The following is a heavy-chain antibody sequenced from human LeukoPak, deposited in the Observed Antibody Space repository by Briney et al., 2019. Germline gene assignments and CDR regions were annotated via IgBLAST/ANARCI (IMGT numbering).Heavy chain of an antibody. J-gene: IGHJ4*02. CDR2: IKSKTDGGTT. CDR1: GFTFSNAW. Sequence: PGGSLRLSCAASGFTFSNAWMSWARQAPGKGLEWVGRIKSKTDGGTTDYAAPVKGRFTISRDDSKNTLYLQMNSLKTEDTAVYYCTTRNYYDSSGSRTLGYFDYWGQGTLVTVSS. CDR3: TTRNYYDSSGSRTLGYFDY. V-gene: IGHV3-15*01. D-gene: IGHD3-22*01.